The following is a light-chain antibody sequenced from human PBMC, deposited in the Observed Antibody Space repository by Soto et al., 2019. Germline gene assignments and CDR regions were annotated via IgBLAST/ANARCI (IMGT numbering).Light chain of an antibody. CDR3: QQRSNWPPWT. CDR1: QSVSSY. V-gene: IGKV3-11*01. Sequence: EIVLTQSPATLSLSPGERATLSCRASQSVSSYLAWYQQKPGQAPRLLIYDASNRSTGIPARLSGSESGTDFTLTISSLEPEEFAVYYCQQRSNWPPWTFGQGTKVEIK. CDR2: DAS. J-gene: IGKJ1*01.